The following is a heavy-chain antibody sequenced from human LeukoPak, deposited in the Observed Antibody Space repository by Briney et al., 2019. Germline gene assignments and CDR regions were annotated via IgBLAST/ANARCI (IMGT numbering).Heavy chain of an antibody. CDR3: ARDITIGAGEDYGMDV. CDR1: GYTFTGYY. D-gene: IGHD3-10*01. V-gene: IGHV1-2*04. Sequence: GASVQVSCKASGYTFTGYYMHWVRQAPGQGLEWMGWINPNSGGTNYAQKFQGWVTMTRDTSISTAYMELSRLRSDDTAVYYCARDITIGAGEDYGMDVWGQGTTVNVSS. J-gene: IGHJ6*02. CDR2: INPNSGGT.